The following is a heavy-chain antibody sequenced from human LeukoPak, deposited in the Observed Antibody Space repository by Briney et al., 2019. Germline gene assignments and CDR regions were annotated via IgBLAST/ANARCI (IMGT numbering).Heavy chain of an antibody. CDR2: ISYSGTT. V-gene: IGHV4-39*07. CDR3: ARDTWFGAGRTFDY. D-gene: IGHD3-10*01. Sequence: SETLSPTCTVSGGSISSRPYYWGWVRQPPGKGLEWIGTISYSGTTYYSPSLKSRVTISVDTSKNQFSLRLSSVTAADTAVYYCARDTWFGAGRTFDYWGQGTLVTVSS. CDR1: GGSISSRPYY. J-gene: IGHJ4*02.